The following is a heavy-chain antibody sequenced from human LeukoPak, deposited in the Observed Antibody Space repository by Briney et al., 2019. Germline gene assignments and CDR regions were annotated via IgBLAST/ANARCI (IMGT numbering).Heavy chain of an antibody. D-gene: IGHD1-26*01. CDR1: GFTFSSYG. Sequence: GGSLRLSCAASGFTFSSYGMHWVRQAPGKGLEWVAVISYDGSNKYYADSVKGRFTISRDNSKNTLYLQMNSLRAEDTAVYYCAKDVMGYSGSYIFDYWGQGTLVTVSS. CDR3: AKDVMGYSGSYIFDY. J-gene: IGHJ4*02. V-gene: IGHV3-30*18. CDR2: ISYDGSNK.